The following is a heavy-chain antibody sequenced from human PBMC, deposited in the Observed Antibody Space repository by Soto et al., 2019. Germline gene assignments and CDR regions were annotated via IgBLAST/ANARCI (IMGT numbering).Heavy chain of an antibody. CDR2: IHPGGQTI. J-gene: IGHJ3*01. D-gene: IGHD2-15*01. CDR3: ARRGSR. Sequence: EVQLVESGGGLVQPGGSLRLSCAASGFTFSSSEMYWVRQAPGKGLEWISYIHPGGQTIFYAESVKGRFTISRDNAKHSVYQQMNSLRAEDTAVYYCARRGSRWGRGTKVTVSS. CDR1: GFTFSSSE. V-gene: IGHV3-48*03.